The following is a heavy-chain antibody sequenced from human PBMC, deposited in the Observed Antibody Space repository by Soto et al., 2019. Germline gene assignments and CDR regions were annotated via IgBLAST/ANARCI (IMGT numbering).Heavy chain of an antibody. J-gene: IGHJ6*02. CDR2: VHPNSGGT. CDR1: GYTFSVYH. D-gene: IGHD4-17*01. Sequence: QVHLVQSGAEVKQPGASVKVSCKASGYTFSVYHMHWVRQAPGQGLEWMGWVHPNSGGTNYAQSLEGRVTMTRDTSINTAYIERSRLASDATAVYYCAKELRRGMDVWGQGTTVTVSS. CDR3: AKELRRGMDV. V-gene: IGHV1-2*02.